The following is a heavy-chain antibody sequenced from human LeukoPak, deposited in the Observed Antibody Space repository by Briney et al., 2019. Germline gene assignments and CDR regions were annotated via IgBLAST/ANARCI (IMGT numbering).Heavy chain of an antibody. J-gene: IGHJ4*02. V-gene: IGHV4-39*01. CDR2: IYYSGST. CDR3: ARGSGIVGAVYYFDY. CDR1: GGSISSSSYY. D-gene: IGHD1-26*01. Sequence: SETLSLTCTVSGGSISSSSYYWGWIRQPPGKGLEWIGSIYYSGSTYYNPSLKSRVTISVDTSKNQFSLKLSSVTAADTAVYYCARGSGIVGAVYYFDYWGQGTLVTVSS.